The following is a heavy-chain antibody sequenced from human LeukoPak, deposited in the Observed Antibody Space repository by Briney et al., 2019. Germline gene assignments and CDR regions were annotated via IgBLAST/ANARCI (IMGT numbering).Heavy chain of an antibody. CDR3: ARDQSGLDY. CDR2: IYSGGST. D-gene: IGHD3-3*01. Sequence: GLEWVSVIYSGGSTYYADSVKGRFTISRHNSKNTLYLQMNSLRAEDTAVYYCARDQSGLDYWGQGTLVTVSS. V-gene: IGHV3-53*04. J-gene: IGHJ4*02.